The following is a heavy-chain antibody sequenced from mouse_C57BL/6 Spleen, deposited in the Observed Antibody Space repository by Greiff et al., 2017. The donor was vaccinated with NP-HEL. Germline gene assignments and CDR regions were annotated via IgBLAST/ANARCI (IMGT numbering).Heavy chain of an antibody. CDR3: TGPVWFAY. CDR1: GFTFSNYW. J-gene: IGHJ3*01. CDR2: IRLKSDNYAT. V-gene: IGHV6-3*01. Sequence: DVKLVESGGGLVQPGGSMKLSCVASGFTFSNYWMNWVRQSPGQGLEWVAQIRLKSDNYATHYAESGKGRFTISRDDSKSSVYLKMNTLRAEDTDIYYCTGPVWFAYWGKGTLVTVSA.